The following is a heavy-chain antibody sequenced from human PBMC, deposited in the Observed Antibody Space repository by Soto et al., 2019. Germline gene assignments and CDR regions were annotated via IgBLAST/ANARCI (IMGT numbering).Heavy chain of an antibody. J-gene: IGHJ4*02. Sequence: QLQLQESGPGLVKPSETLSLTCTVSGDSINNSGFYWGWIRQPPGKGLEWIGSIFYSGSTYYNSSLRRRVTSSVDTSKNQFSLKLSSVTAADTAVYYCAGQGHWVGGLDYWGQGTLVPVSS. CDR2: IFYSGST. V-gene: IGHV4-39*01. CDR3: AGQGHWVGGLDY. D-gene: IGHD3-16*01. CDR1: GDSINNSGFY.